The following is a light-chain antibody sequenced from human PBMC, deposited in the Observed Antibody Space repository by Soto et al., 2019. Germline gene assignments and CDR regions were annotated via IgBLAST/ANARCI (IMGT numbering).Light chain of an antibody. Sequence: QSVLTQPPSASGTPGQRITISCSGSTSNIGRNTVNWYQQLPGTAPTLLIYSTNRRPSGVPDRFSGSKSGTSASLAISGLQSEDEADYYCATGDDSLYGHWVFGGGTKVTVL. CDR2: STN. CDR1: TSNIGRNT. J-gene: IGLJ3*02. V-gene: IGLV1-44*01. CDR3: ATGDDSLYGHWV.